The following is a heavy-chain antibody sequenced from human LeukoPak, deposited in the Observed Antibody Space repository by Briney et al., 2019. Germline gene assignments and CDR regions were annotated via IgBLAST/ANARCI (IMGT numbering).Heavy chain of an antibody. CDR2: ISDSSTYI. D-gene: IGHD2-15*01. Sequence: GGSLRLSCAASGFTFSSYSMNWVRQAPGEGLEWVSSISDSSTYIYYAGSVKGRFTISRDNAKNSLFLQMNSLRAEDTAVYYCAREYCSGGTCYWGFGSWGQGTLVTVSS. CDR3: AREYCSGGTCYWGFGS. CDR1: GFTFSSYS. J-gene: IGHJ4*02. V-gene: IGHV3-21*01.